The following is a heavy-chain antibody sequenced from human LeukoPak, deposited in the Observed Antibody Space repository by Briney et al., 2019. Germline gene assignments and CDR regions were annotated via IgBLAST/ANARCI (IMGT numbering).Heavy chain of an antibody. CDR1: GYTFTGYY. V-gene: IGHV1-2*02. J-gene: IGHJ5*02. CDR2: ITPNSGGT. D-gene: IGHD1-14*01. Sequence: SVKASCKASGYTFTGYYMHWVRQAPGQGLEWMGWITPNSGGTNYAQKLEGRVTMTRDTYISTAYMELSRLRSDDTAVYYCARDGRNPQEFDPWGQGTLVTVSS. CDR3: ARDGRNPQEFDP.